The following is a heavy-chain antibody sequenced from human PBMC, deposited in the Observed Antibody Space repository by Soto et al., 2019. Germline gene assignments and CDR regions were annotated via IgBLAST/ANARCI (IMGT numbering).Heavy chain of an antibody. CDR1: GGSFSGYY. J-gene: IGHJ4*02. Sequence: QVQLQQWGAGLLKPSETLSVTCAVYGGSFSGYYWSWIRQPPGQGLEWIGEIGHGGGTIYNPSLETRVNISEDSSNNQFSLKVNSVTAADTAVYYCARHGGYYFDYWGQGAPVTVSS. D-gene: IGHD3-16*01. V-gene: IGHV4-34*01. CDR3: ARHGGYYFDY. CDR2: IGHGGGT.